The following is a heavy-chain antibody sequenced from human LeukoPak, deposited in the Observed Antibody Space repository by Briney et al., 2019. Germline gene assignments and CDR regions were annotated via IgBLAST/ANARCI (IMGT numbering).Heavy chain of an antibody. CDR1: GFTFTDYS. CDR2: ISGSGGTT. V-gene: IGHV3-23*01. D-gene: IGHD5-24*01. CDR3: AKERELPTTYFDF. Sequence: GGSLRLSCAASGFTFTDYSMKWVRQAPGKGLEWVSVISGSGGTTYYADSVRGRFTISRDSFKNTLYLQMNSLRAEDTAVYYCAKERELPTTYFDFWGQGSLVTVSS. J-gene: IGHJ4*02.